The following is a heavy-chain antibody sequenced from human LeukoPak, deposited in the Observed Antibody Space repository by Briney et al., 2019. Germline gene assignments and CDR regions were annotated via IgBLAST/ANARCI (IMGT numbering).Heavy chain of an antibody. CDR3: AAGQVNYYGSGSDHFDY. Sequence: SETLSLTCTVSGGSISSYYWSWIRQPPGKGLEWIGYIYYSGSTNYNPSLESRVTISADTSKNQFALKLSSVTAADTAVYYCAAGQVNYYGSGSDHFDYWGQGTLVTVSS. CDR1: GGSISSYY. V-gene: IGHV4-59*01. CDR2: IYYSGST. D-gene: IGHD3-10*01. J-gene: IGHJ4*02.